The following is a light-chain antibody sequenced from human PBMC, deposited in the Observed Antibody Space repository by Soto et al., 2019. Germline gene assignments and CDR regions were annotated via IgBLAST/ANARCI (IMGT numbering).Light chain of an antibody. CDR2: GAS. J-gene: IGKJ1*01. CDR3: QQYGSSSWT. CDR1: QSIRSSY. Sequence: EIVLTQSPGPLSLSPGKRATLSCRASQSIRSSYLAWYQQRPGQAPRLLIYGASSRATGIPDRFSGSGSGTEFTLTISRLEPEDFAVYYCQQYGSSSWTFGQGTKVEIK. V-gene: IGKV3-20*01.